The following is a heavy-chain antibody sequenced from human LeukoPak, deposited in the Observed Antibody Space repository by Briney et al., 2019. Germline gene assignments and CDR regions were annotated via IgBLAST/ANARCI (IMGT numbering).Heavy chain of an antibody. CDR2: IIPIFGTA. V-gene: IGHV1-69*06. CDR1: GGTFSSYA. CDR3: ARETFYYGSGSPSPFDY. D-gene: IGHD3-10*01. Sequence: SVKVSCKASGGTFSSYAISWVRQAPGQGLEWMGGIIPIFGTANYAQKFQGRVTITADKSTSTAYMELSSLRSEDTAVYYCARETFYYGSGSPSPFDYWGQGTLVTVSS. J-gene: IGHJ4*02.